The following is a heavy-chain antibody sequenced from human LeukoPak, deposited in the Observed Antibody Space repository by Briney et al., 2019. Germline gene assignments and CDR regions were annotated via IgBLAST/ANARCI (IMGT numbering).Heavy chain of an antibody. CDR3: ARGSRRELHPY. Sequence: ASVKVSCKASGGTFSSYAISWVRQAPGQGLEWMGIINPSGGSTSYAQKFQGRVTMTRDTSTSTVYMELSSLRSEDTAVYYCARGSRRELHPYWGQGTLVTVSS. D-gene: IGHD1-26*01. V-gene: IGHV1-46*01. CDR2: INPSGGST. CDR1: GGTFSSYA. J-gene: IGHJ4*02.